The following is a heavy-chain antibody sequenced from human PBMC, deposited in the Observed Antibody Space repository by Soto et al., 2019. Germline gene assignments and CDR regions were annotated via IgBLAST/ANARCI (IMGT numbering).Heavy chain of an antibody. CDR1: GFTFSSYA. Sequence: QVQLVESGGGVVQPGRSLRLSCAASGFTFSSYAMHWVRQAPGKGLEWVAVISYDGSNKYYADSVKGRFTISRDNSKNTLYLQMNSLIAEDTAVYYCARDPPGITMIVGEGGAFDIWGQGTMVTVSS. D-gene: IGHD3-22*01. V-gene: IGHV3-30-3*01. CDR2: ISYDGSNK. J-gene: IGHJ3*02. CDR3: ARDPPGITMIVGEGGAFDI.